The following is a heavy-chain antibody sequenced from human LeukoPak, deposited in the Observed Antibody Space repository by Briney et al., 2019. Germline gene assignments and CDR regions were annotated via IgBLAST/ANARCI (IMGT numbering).Heavy chain of an antibody. D-gene: IGHD4-17*01. CDR3: ARDGYGYGDYAVRYYYYMDV. CDR1: GYTFTSYA. V-gene: IGHV7-4-1*02. Sequence: ASVKVSCKASGYTFTSYAMNWVRQAPGQGLEWMGWINTNTGNPTYAQGFTGRFVFSLDTSVSTAYLQISSLKAEDTAVYYCARDGYGYGDYAVRYYYYMDVWGKGTTVTVSS. CDR2: INTNTGNP. J-gene: IGHJ6*03.